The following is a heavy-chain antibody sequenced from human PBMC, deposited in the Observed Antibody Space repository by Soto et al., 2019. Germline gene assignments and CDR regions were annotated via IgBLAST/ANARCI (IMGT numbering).Heavy chain of an antibody. CDR1: GGSISSYY. CDR2: VHHSWGS. V-gene: IGHV4-59*08. CDR3: ARQGFGPLHGLVDV. D-gene: IGHD3-10*01. Sequence: QVQLQESGPGLVKPSETLSLSCTVSGGSISSYYWSWFRQSPGKRMEWIGYVHHSWGSSYNPSPRXXVXXPPDTSTSQFSLKVTSVTATAPAVYYCARQGFGPLHGLVDVWGQGTTVTVSS. J-gene: IGHJ6*02.